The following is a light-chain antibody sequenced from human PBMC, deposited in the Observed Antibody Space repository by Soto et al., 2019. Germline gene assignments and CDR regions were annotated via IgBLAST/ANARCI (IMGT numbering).Light chain of an antibody. J-gene: IGLJ3*02. CDR2: DDS. CDR1: NIGAKS. Sequence: SSELTQPSSVSVAPGQTASVTCGGNNIGAKSVHWYQQKPGQAPVVVVYDDSVRPSGIPDRFSGSNSGNTATLTIGRVEAGDEADYYCQVWDFSSDHVVFGGGTKLTVL. CDR3: QVWDFSSDHVV. V-gene: IGLV3-21*02.